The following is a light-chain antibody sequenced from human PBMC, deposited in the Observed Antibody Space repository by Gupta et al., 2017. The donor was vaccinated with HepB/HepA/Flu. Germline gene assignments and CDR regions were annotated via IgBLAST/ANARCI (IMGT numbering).Light chain of an antibody. Sequence: DIQLTXXPSFLSASVGDRVIITCRASQDISTYLSWYQQKAGKAPKLLIYVGSNLQSGVPSRFNGSGSGTEFTLTIDSLQPEDFATYYCQQLNTYPLTFGGGTEVEIK. CDR1: QDISTY. CDR2: VGS. CDR3: QQLNTYPLT. V-gene: IGKV1-9*01. J-gene: IGKJ4*01.